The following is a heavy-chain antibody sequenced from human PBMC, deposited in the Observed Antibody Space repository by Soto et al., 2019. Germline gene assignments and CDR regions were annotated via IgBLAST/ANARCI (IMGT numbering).Heavy chain of an antibody. Sequence: GASVKVSCKASGYTFTGYYMHWVRQAPGQGLEWMGWINPNSGGTNYAQKFQGWVTMTRDTSISTAYMELSRLRSDDTAVYYCARDPAGGVVRRDAFDIWGQGTMVTVSS. CDR3: ARDPAGGVVRRDAFDI. CDR1: GYTFTGYY. J-gene: IGHJ3*02. CDR2: INPNSGGT. D-gene: IGHD1-26*01. V-gene: IGHV1-2*04.